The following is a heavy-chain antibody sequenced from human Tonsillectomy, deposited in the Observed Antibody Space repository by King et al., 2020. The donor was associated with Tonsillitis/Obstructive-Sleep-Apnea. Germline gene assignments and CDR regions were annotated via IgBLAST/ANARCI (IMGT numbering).Heavy chain of an antibody. CDR3: ARKRERYFQH. V-gene: IGHV3-33*01. J-gene: IGHJ1*01. Sequence: VQLVESGGGVVQPGRSLRLSCAASGFTFSSYGMHWVRQAPGKGLEWVAVIWYDGSNKYYADSVKGRFTISRENSKNTLYLQMNSLRDEDTVVYYCARKRERYFQHWGQGTLVTVSS. CDR1: GFTFSSYG. CDR2: IWYDGSNK. D-gene: IGHD5-24*01.